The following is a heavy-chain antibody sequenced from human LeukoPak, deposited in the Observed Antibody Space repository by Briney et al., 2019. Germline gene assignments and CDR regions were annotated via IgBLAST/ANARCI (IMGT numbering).Heavy chain of an antibody. J-gene: IGHJ4*02. CDR3: AGDKDTSMVAWYYFAY. Sequence: PGGSLRLSCADSGFTFSSYSMNWVRQAPGKGLEWVSYISSRSDTIYYADSVKGRFTISRDNAKNSLYLQMNSLRDEDTAVYYSAGDKDTSMVAWYYFAYWGQGTLVTVSS. CDR2: ISSRSDTI. CDR1: GFTFSSYS. V-gene: IGHV3-48*02. D-gene: IGHD5-18*01.